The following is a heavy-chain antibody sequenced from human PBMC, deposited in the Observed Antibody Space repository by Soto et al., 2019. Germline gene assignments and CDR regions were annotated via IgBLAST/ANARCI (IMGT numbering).Heavy chain of an antibody. J-gene: IGHJ4*02. V-gene: IGHV3-23*01. CDR2: ISGSGGST. CDR3: VKDKVLGLRSAAAFDY. CDR1: GFTFSSYA. D-gene: IGHD4-17*01. Sequence: EVQLLESGGGLVQPGGSLRLSCAASGFTFSSYAMSWVRQAPGKGLEWVSAISGSGGSTYYADSVKGRFTISRDNSKNTLYLQMNSLRAEDTAVYYCVKDKVLGLRSAAAFDYWGQGTLVTVSS.